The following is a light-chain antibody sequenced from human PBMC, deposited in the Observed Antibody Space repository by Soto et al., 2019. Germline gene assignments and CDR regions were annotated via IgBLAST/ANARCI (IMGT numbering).Light chain of an antibody. CDR1: SSDVGGYNY. Sequence: QSALTQPASVSGSPGQSITISCTGTSSDVGGYNYVSWYQQHPGKAPKLMIYDVSNRPSGVSNRFSGSKSGNTASLTISGLQAEDEADYYCSSYTSSSTPDVGFGGGTKVTVL. CDR2: DVS. J-gene: IGLJ2*01. V-gene: IGLV2-14*01. CDR3: SSYTSSSTPDVG.